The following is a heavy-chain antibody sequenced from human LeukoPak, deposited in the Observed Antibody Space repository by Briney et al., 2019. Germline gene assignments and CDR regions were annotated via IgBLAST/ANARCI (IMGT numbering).Heavy chain of an antibody. J-gene: IGHJ5*02. CDR1: GYTFTSYD. CDR2: ISAYNGNT. V-gene: IGHV1-18*01. Sequence: ASVKVSCKASGYTFTSYDINWVRQATGQGLEWMGWISAYNGNTNYAQKLQGGVTMTTDTSTSTAYMELRSLRSDDTAVYYCARARFIAVAGTNWFDPWGQGTLVTVSS. D-gene: IGHD6-13*01. CDR3: ARARFIAVAGTNWFDP.